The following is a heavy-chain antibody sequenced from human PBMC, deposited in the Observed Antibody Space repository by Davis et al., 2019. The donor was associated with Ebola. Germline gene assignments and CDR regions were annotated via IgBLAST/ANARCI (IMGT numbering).Heavy chain of an antibody. V-gene: IGHV3-23*01. Sequence: GESLKISCAASGFTFSSYAMSWVRQAPGKGLEWVSAISGSGGSTYYADSVKGRFTISRDNSKNTLYLQMNSLRAEDTAVYYCAKLPFYRRYYYYMDVWGKGTTVTVSS. J-gene: IGHJ6*03. D-gene: IGHD1-26*01. CDR3: AKLPFYRRYYYYMDV. CDR1: GFTFSSYA. CDR2: ISGSGGST.